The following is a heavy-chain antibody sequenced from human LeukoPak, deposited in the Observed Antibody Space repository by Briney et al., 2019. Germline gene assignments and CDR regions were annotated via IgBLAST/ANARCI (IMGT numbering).Heavy chain of an antibody. CDR3: ARESDGGGYRFDY. CDR1: GFTFSSYA. J-gene: IGHJ4*02. D-gene: IGHD3-22*01. CDR2: ISGSGGST. V-gene: IGHV3-23*01. Sequence: GGSLRLSCAASGFTFSSYAMSWVRQAPGKGLEWVSAISGSGGSTYYADSVKGRFTISRDNAKNSLYLQMNSLRAEDTAIYYCARESDGGGYRFDYWGQGALVTVSS.